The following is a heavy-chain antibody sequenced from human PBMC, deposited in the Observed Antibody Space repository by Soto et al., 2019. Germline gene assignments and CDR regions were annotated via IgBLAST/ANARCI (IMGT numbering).Heavy chain of an antibody. CDR3: AFLDTSLDFDF. J-gene: IGHJ4*02. D-gene: IGHD3-3*02. CDR1: GYRFTSYW. CDR2: IDPSNSYT. V-gene: IGHV5-10-1*01. Sequence: XESLNISCTGSGYRFTSYWISWVRQMPGKGLEWMGRIDPSNSYTHYSPSFHGHVTISADNSISTAYLQWSNLRASDTAIYYCAFLDTSLDFDFWGQGTLVTVSS.